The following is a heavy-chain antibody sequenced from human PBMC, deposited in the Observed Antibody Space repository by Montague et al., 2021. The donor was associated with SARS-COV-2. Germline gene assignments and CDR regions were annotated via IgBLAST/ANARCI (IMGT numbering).Heavy chain of an antibody. CDR1: GXSITGYY. Sequence: ETLSLTCTVSGXSITGYYWSWLRRSPGKGLEWIAYIYDGGAVNYNPSRGSRVTISTDTSKNQLSLKVNSVTAADTAVYYCVRDHPYGGPRGAYDIWGQGTVVTVSS. CDR3: VRDHPYGGPRGAYDI. CDR2: IYDGGAV. V-gene: IGHV4-59*01. D-gene: IGHD4-23*01. J-gene: IGHJ3*02.